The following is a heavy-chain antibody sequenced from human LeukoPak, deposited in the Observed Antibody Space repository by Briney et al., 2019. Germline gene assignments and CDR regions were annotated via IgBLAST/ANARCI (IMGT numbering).Heavy chain of an antibody. Sequence: GGSLRLSCAASGFTFSSYAMHWVRQAPGKGLEWVAVISYDGSNKYYADSVKGRFTISRDNSKNTLYLQMNSLRAEDTAVYYCAAAVAGRSWGQGTLVTVSS. CDR1: GFTFSSYA. CDR2: ISYDGSNK. D-gene: IGHD6-19*01. V-gene: IGHV3-30-3*01. CDR3: AAAVAGRS. J-gene: IGHJ4*02.